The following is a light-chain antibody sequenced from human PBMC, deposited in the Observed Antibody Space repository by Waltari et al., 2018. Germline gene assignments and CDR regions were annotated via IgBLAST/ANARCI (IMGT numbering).Light chain of an antibody. CDR1: SSDVGSYNL. Sequence: QSALTQPASVSESPGQSITISCTGTSSDVGSYNLVSWYQHHPSKAPKLSIYEDNKRPSGVSNRFSGSKSGNTASVTISGRQAEDEADYYCCSYAASTISWVFGGGTKLTVL. J-gene: IGLJ3*02. CDR3: CSYAASTISWV. CDR2: EDN. V-gene: IGLV2-23*01.